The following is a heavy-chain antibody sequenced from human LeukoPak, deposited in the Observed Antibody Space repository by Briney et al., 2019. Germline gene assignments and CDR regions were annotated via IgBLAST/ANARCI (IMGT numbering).Heavy chain of an antibody. J-gene: IGHJ5*02. CDR2: IYSSGST. CDR3: ARGGYSGYDSHWFDP. CDR1: GGSISSGSYY. Sequence: SETLSLTCTVSGGSISSGSYYWSWIRQPAGKGLEWIGRIYSSGSTNYNPSLKSRVTISVDTSKNQFSLKLSSVTAADTAVYYCARGGYSGYDSHWFDPWGQGTLVTVSS. V-gene: IGHV4-61*02. D-gene: IGHD5-12*01.